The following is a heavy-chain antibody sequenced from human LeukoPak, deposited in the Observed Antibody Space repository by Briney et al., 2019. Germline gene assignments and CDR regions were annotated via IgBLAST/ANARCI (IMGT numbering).Heavy chain of an antibody. J-gene: IGHJ4*02. CDR3: ATHAMVRGVTTFDY. V-gene: IGHV1-2*02. D-gene: IGHD3-10*01. CDR1: GYTFTGYY. CDR2: INPNSGGT. Sequence: ASVKVSCKASGYTFTGYYMHWVRQAPGQGLEWMGWINPNSGGTNYAQKFQGRVTMTRDTSISTAYMELSRLRSEDTAVYYCATHAMVRGVTTFDYWGQGTLVTVSS.